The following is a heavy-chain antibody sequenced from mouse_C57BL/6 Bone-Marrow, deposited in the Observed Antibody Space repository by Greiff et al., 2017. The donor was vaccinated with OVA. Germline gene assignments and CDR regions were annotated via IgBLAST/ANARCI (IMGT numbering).Heavy chain of an antibody. J-gene: IGHJ4*01. CDR2: IRSKSNNYAK. Sequence: EVKLEESGGGLVQPKGSLKLSCAASGFSFNTYAMNWVRQAPGKGLEWVARIRSKSNNYAKYYADSVKDRFTISRDDSESMLYLQMKNLKTEDTAMYYCVRHPGAMDYWGQGTSVTVSS. CDR3: VRHPGAMDY. CDR1: GFSFNTYA. V-gene: IGHV10-1*01.